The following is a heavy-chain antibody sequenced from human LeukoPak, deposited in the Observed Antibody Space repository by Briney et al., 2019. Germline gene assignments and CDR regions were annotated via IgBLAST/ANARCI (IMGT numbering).Heavy chain of an antibody. CDR2: IKSKTDGGTT. CDR1: GFTFSNAW. V-gene: IGHV3-15*07. Sequence: PGGXLXLSXXASGFTFSNAWMNWVRQAPGKGLEWVGRIKSKTDGGTTDYAAPVKGRFTISRDDSKNTLYLQMNSLKTEDTAVYYCSTTYYYDSSEGYWGQGTLVTVSS. D-gene: IGHD3-22*01. CDR3: STTYYYDSSEGY. J-gene: IGHJ4*02.